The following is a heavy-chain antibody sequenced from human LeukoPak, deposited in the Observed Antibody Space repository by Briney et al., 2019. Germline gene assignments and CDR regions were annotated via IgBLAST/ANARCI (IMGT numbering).Heavy chain of an antibody. CDR1: GFTFSDYN. D-gene: IGHD6-6*01. CDR3: ARWPYSSSYYFDY. Sequence: GSLRLSFAASGFTFSDYNMNWVRQSPEKGLEWVSSITSGTTYIYYADSVRGRFTLSRDNAKNSLYLQMNSLRAEDTAVYYCARWPYSSSYYFDYWGQGTLVTVSS. CDR2: ITSGTTYI. V-gene: IGHV3-21*01. J-gene: IGHJ4*02.